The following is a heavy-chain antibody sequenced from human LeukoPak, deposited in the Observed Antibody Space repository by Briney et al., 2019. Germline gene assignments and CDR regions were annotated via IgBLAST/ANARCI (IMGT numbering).Heavy chain of an antibody. J-gene: IGHJ4*02. CDR3: ARVGGWFGEFAARYNDY. D-gene: IGHD3-10*01. V-gene: IGHV3-30-3*01. CDR2: ISYDGSNK. Sequence: GGSLRLSCAASGFTFSSYAMHWVRQAPGKGLEWVAVISYDGSNKYYADSVKGRFTISRDNSKNTLYLQMNSLRAEDTVVYYCARVGGWFGEFAARYNDYWGQGTLVTVSS. CDR1: GFTFSSYA.